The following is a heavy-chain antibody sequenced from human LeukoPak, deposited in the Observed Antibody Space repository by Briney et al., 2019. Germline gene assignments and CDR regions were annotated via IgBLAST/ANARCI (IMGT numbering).Heavy chain of an antibody. V-gene: IGHV4-59*01. D-gene: IGHD6-13*01. CDR2: IYYSGST. Sequence: PSETLSLTCTVSGGSISSYYWSWIRQPPGKGLEWIGYIYYSGSTNYNPSLKSRVTISVDTSKNQFSLKLSSVTAADTAVYYCARDRQQLERSGMDVWGQGTTVTVSS. CDR1: GGSISSYY. J-gene: IGHJ6*02. CDR3: ARDRQQLERSGMDV.